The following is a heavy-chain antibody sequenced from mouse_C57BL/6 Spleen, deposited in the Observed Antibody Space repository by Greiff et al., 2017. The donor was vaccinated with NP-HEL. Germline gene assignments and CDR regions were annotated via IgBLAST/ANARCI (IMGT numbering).Heavy chain of an antibody. D-gene: IGHD2-4*01. CDR3: ARGDDYDYFDY. Sequence: EVKLVESGGGLVKPGGSLKLSCAASGFTFSSYAMSWVRQTPEKRLEWVATISDGGSYTYYPDNVKGRFTISRDNAKNNLYLQMSHLKSEDTAMYYCARGDDYDYFDYWGPGTTLTVSS. CDR2: ISDGGSYT. V-gene: IGHV5-4*03. CDR1: GFTFSSYA. J-gene: IGHJ2*01.